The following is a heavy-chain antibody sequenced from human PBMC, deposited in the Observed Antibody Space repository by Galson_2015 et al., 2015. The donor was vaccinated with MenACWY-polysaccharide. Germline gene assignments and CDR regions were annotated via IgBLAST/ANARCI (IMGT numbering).Heavy chain of an antibody. CDR3: ARETRSTVVVIDY. Sequence: SLRLSCAASGFTFSMYGIHWVRQAPGKGLEWVAFIRHDGGYRYYADSVGGQFTISRDNSRNTAFMQMSSLKTADTAVYYCARETRSTVVVIDYWGQGTLVTVSS. V-gene: IGHV3-30*02. CDR2: IRHDGGYR. J-gene: IGHJ4*02. D-gene: IGHD3-10*01. CDR1: GFTFSMYG.